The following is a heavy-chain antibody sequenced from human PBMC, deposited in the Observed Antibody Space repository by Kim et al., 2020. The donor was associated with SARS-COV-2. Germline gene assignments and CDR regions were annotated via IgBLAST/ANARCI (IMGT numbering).Heavy chain of an antibody. CDR3: ARANGRGVVRLYYGMDV. CDR2: MGTAGDT. J-gene: IGHJ6*02. V-gene: IGHV3-13*04. Sequence: GGSLRLSCAASGFTFSSYDMHWVRQATGKGLEWVSAMGTAGDTYYPGSVKGRFTISSENAKNSLYLQMNSLRAGDTAVYYCARANGRGVVRLYYGMDVWGQGTTVTVSS. D-gene: IGHD3-3*01. CDR1: GFTFSSYD.